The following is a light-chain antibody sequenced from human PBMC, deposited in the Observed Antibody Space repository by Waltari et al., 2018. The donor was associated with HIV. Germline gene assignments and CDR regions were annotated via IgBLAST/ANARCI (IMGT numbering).Light chain of an antibody. V-gene: IGLV3-10*01. J-gene: IGLJ3*02. CDR2: EDS. Sequence: SYELTQPPSVSVSPGQTARITCSGDALPTKYAYWYQQKSGQAPVLVIYEDSKRPSGIPERLYGSSSGTMATLTINGAQVEDEADDYCYSTDSSANHWVFGGGTELSVL. CDR3: YSTDSSANHWV. CDR1: ALPTKY.